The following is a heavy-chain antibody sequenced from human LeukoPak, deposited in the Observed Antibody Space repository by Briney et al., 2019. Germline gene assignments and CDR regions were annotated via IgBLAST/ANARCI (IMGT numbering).Heavy chain of an antibody. Sequence: GRSLRLSCAASGFTFDDYTMHWVRQAPGKGLEWVSLISWDGGSTYYADSVKGRFTISRDNSKNSLYLQMNSLRTEDTALYYCAKGRPGGKKAALDYWGQGTLVTVSS. D-gene: IGHD2-15*01. CDR2: ISWDGGST. J-gene: IGHJ4*02. V-gene: IGHV3-43*01. CDR3: AKGRPGGKKAALDY. CDR1: GFTFDDYT.